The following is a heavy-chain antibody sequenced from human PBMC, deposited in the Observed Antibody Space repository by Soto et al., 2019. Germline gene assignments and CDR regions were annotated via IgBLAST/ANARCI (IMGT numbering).Heavy chain of an antibody. D-gene: IGHD3-3*01. CDR1: GGTFSSYA. V-gene: IGHV1-69*13. CDR2: IIPIFGTA. CDR3: ARSIFGVVTPNYYYYYGMDV. Sequence: SVKVSCKASGGTFSSYATSWVRQAPGQGLEWMGGIIPIFGTANYAQKFQGRVTITADESTSTAYMELSSLRSEDTAVYYCARSIFGVVTPNYYYYYGMDVWGQGTTVTVSS. J-gene: IGHJ6*02.